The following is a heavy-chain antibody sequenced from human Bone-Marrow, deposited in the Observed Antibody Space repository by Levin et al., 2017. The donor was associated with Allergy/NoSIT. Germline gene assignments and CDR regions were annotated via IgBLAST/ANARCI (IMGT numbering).Heavy chain of an antibody. Sequence: LSLTCAASGSTFSNYAMSWVRQAPGKGLEWVSAISGRSENTYYAGSVKGRFTVSRDDSKNTLSLQMNNLRAEDTAVYYCATVSPTTVGLADYWGQGTLVTVSS. CDR2: ISGRSENT. J-gene: IGHJ4*02. CDR1: GSTFSNYA. V-gene: IGHV3-23*01. D-gene: IGHD4-23*01. CDR3: ATVSPTTVGLADY.